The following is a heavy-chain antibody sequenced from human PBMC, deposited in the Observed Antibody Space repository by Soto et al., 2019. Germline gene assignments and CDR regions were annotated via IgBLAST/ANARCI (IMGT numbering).Heavy chain of an antibody. V-gene: IGHV3-21*01. CDR3: ARGRVVPAAASFQLDFDY. J-gene: IGHJ4*02. CDR2: ISSSSSYI. CDR1: GFTFSSYS. D-gene: IGHD2-2*01. Sequence: GGSLRLSCAASGFTFSSYSMNWVRQAPGKGLEWVSSISSSSSYIYYADSVKGRFTISRDNAKNSLYLQMNSLRAEDTAVYYCARGRVVPAAASFQLDFDYWGQGTLVTVSS.